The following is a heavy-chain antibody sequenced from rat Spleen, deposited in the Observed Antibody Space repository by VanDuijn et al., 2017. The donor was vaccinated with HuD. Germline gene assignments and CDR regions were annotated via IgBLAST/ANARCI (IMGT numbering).Heavy chain of an antibody. V-gene: IGHV5-25*01. CDR3: ARTLGDRYWYFDF. CDR2: ISPSGDST. Sequence: EVQLVESGGGLVQPGRSMKLSCAASGLSFSNYDMAWVRQAPGKGLEWVASISPSGDSTYYRDSVKGRFTISRDNAKSTLYLQMDSLRSEDTATYYCARTLGDRYWYFDFWGPGTMVTVSS. CDR1: GLSFSNYD. J-gene: IGHJ1*01. D-gene: IGHD5-1*01.